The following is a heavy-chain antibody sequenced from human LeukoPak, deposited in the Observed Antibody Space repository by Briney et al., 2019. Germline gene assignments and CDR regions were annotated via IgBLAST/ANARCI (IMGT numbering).Heavy chain of an antibody. CDR1: ARSISSYY. D-gene: IGHD4-17*01. Sequence: SETLSLTCTVAARSISSYYWSWIRQPPGKGLEWIGYIYYSGSTNYNPSLKSRVTISVNTSKNQFSLKQSSVLAADTAVYYCARGHDYGDYGNWGQGTLVTVSS. V-gene: IGHV4-59*01. J-gene: IGHJ4*02. CDR3: ARGHDYGDYGN. CDR2: IYYSGST.